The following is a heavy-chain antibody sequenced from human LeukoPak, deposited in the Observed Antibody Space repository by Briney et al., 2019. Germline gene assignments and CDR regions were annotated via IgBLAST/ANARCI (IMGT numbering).Heavy chain of an antibody. Sequence: GGSLRLSCAASGFTFSSYSMNWVRQAPGKGLGWVSSISSSSSYIYYADSVKGRFTISRDNAKNSLYLQMNSLRAEDTAVYYCARVAVAVPDDAFDIWGQGTMVTVSS. D-gene: IGHD6-19*01. J-gene: IGHJ3*02. CDR3: ARVAVAVPDDAFDI. V-gene: IGHV3-21*01. CDR1: GFTFSSYS. CDR2: ISSSSSYI.